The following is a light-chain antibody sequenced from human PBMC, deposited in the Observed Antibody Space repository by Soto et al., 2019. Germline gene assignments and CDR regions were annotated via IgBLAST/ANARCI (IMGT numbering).Light chain of an antibody. J-gene: IGKJ1*01. CDR1: QSISTY. Sequence: DIQMTQSPSSLSASVGDRVTITCRASQSISTYLNWYQHKPGKAPKVLIYAVSSLQSGVPSRFSGSGSGTDFTLTITSLQPEDSATYYCQHSYGTPRTFGKGTKADIK. V-gene: IGKV1-39*01. CDR3: QHSYGTPRT. CDR2: AVS.